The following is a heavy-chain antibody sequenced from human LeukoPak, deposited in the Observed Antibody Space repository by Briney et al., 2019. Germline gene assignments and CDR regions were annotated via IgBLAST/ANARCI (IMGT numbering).Heavy chain of an antibody. CDR3: VHREYYDIWTDRAFDI. Sequence: ASVKVSCKVSGYTFTSYAMNWVRQAPGQGLEWMGWINTNTGNPTYAQGFTGRFVFSLDTSVSTAYLQISSLKAEDTAVYYCVHREYYDIWTDRAFDIWGQGTMVTVSS. CDR1: GYTFTSYA. CDR2: INTNTGNP. J-gene: IGHJ3*02. V-gene: IGHV7-4-1*02. D-gene: IGHD3-9*01.